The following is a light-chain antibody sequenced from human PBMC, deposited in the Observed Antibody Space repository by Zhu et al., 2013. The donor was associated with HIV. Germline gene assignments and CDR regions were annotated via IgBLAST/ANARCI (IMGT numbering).Light chain of an antibody. J-gene: IGKJ5*01. CDR3: QQYNNWPIT. CDR1: QSVSINY. CDR2: GAS. V-gene: IGKV3-20*01. Sequence: EIVLTQSPGTLSLSPGERATLSCRASQSVSINYLAWYQQKPGQAPRLLIYGASSRATGIPDRFSGSGSGTEFTLTISSLQSEDFAFYYCQQYNNWPITFGQGARLQIK.